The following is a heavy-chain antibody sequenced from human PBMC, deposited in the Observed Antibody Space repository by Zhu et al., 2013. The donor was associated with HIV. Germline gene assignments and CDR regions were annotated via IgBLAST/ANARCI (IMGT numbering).Heavy chain of an antibody. V-gene: IGHV1-69*06. CDR1: GGTFRSYA. CDR2: IIPIFDTP. Sequence: QVQLVQSGAAVKAPGSSVKVSCEASGGTFRSYAFNWVRQAPGQGLEWMGGIIPIFDTPIYGQSFLGRVTITADKSTNIAFMELSGLTSDDTAVYYCAQQRSYGGLSIWFDPWGQGTLVTVSS. CDR3: AQQRSYGGLSIWFDP. D-gene: IGHD3-3*02. J-gene: IGHJ5*02.